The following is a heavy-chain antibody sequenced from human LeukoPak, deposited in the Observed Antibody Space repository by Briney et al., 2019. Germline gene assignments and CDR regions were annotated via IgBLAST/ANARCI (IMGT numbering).Heavy chain of an antibody. CDR3: ARGENRPYDFWSGYYSYYFDY. V-gene: IGHV1-18*01. Sequence: GASVKVSCKASGYTFTSYGISWVRQAPGQGLEWMGWISAYNGNTNYAQKLQGRVTMTTDTSTSTAYMELRSLRSDDTAVYYCARGENRPYDFWSGYYSYYFDYWGQGTLVAVSS. D-gene: IGHD3-3*01. CDR2: ISAYNGNT. J-gene: IGHJ4*02. CDR1: GYTFTSYG.